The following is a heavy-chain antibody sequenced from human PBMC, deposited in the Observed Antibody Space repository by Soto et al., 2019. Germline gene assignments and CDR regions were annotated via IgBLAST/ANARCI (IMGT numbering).Heavy chain of an antibody. CDR3: AKATIVIVPATIRDGWFDP. CDR2: ISGSGGSK. Sequence: VGSLRLSCAASGFTFSSYAMIWVRQAPGKGLEWVSGISGSGGSKYYADSVKGRFTISRDNSKYTLYLQMNSLRAEDTAVYYCAKATIVIVPATIRDGWFDPWGQGILVTVSS. CDR1: GFTFSSYA. J-gene: IGHJ5*02. V-gene: IGHV3-23*01. D-gene: IGHD2-2*02.